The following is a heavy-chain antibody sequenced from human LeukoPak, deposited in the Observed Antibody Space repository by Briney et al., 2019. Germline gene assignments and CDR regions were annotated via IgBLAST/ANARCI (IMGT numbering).Heavy chain of an antibody. CDR3: TRSLNSGSYPDY. Sequence: GGSLRLSCAASGFTFSSYWMHWLRPAPGQGLVWVSRVNSDGSRTDYADSVKGRITISRDNAKNTLYLQMNSLRAEDTAVYYCTRSLNSGSYPDYWGQGTLVTVSS. J-gene: IGHJ4*02. D-gene: IGHD1-26*01. CDR2: VNSDGSRT. CDR1: GFTFSSYW. V-gene: IGHV3-74*01.